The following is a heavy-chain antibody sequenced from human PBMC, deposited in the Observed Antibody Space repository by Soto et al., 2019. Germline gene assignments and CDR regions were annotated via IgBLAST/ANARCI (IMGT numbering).Heavy chain of an antibody. V-gene: IGHV4-31*03. CDR3: AREGRVTGYFDY. CDR2: IYNSGTT. Sequence: QMQLQESGPGLVKPSQTLSLTCTVSGGSISSGGYYWSWIRQLPGKGLEWIGYIYNSGTTNYNPSPKSRVSISVDTSKNHFSLNLSSVTAADTAVYYCAREGRVTGYFDYWGQGTLVTVSS. D-gene: IGHD2-21*02. CDR1: GGSISSGGYY. J-gene: IGHJ4*02.